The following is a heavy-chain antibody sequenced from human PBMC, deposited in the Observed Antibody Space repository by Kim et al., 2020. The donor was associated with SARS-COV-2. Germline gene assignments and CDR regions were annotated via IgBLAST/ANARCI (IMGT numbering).Heavy chain of an antibody. CDR3: AKDRGITMVRGVPSFPLDV. CDR2: ISGSGGST. Sequence: GGSLRLSCAASGFTFSSYAMSWVRQAPGKGLEWVSTISGSGGSTYYADSVKGRFTISRDNSKNTLYLQMNSLRAEDTAVYYCAKDRGITMVRGVPSFPLDVWGQGTTVTVSS. J-gene: IGHJ6*02. V-gene: IGHV3-23*01. D-gene: IGHD3-10*01. CDR1: GFTFSSYA.